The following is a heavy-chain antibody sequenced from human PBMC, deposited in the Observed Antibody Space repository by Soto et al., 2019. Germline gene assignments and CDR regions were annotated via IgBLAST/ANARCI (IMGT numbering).Heavy chain of an antibody. V-gene: IGHV3-23*01. D-gene: IGHD6-6*01. Sequence: GGSLRLSCEASGFTFSSYAMSWVRQAPGKGLEWVSGIGGSGGATYHADSVKGRFTISRDNSKNTLYLQMNSLRAGDTAVYYCARNTRSSGIDYWGQGTLVTVSS. CDR3: ARNTRSSGIDY. J-gene: IGHJ4*02. CDR2: IGGSGGAT. CDR1: GFTFSSYA.